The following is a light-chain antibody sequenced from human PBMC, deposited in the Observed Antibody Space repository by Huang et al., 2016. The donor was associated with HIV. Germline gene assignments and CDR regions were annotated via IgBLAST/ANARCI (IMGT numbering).Light chain of an antibody. CDR3: QERIQWPRLT. Sequence: EIVLTQSPATLSFSPGERVTLSCRASQNVTDSLAWYRQKPGHAPSLPIYRAANRATGTPARFSGSGSGTDFTLTISSLEPEDFAIYYCQERIQWPRLTFGGGTKVEIK. V-gene: IGKV3-11*01. CDR2: RAA. CDR1: QNVTDS. J-gene: IGKJ4*01.